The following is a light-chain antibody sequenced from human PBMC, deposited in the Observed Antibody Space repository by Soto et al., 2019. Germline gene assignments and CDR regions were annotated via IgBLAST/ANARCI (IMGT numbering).Light chain of an antibody. CDR1: QSVITS. V-gene: IGKV3-11*01. Sequence: EIVLTQSPATLSLSPGERATLSCRASQSVITSLAWYQQKPGQAPRLLVYDASNRATGIPTRFSGSGSGTDFNFSVSNLEPEDFAVYYCQQHITWPLTFGGGTKVEIK. CDR2: DAS. CDR3: QQHITWPLT. J-gene: IGKJ4*01.